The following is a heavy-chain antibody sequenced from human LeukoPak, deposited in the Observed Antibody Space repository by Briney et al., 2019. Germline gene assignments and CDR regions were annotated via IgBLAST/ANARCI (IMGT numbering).Heavy chain of an antibody. J-gene: IGHJ6*02. CDR3: AKDSGEYERGWYYYYGMDV. V-gene: IGHV3-30*18. Sequence: HPGRSLRLSCAASGFTFSSYGMHWVRQAPGKGLEWVAAISYDGSNKYYADSVKGRFTISRDNSKNTLYLQMNSLRADDTAVYYCAKDSGEYERGWYYYYGMDVWGQGTTVTVSS. CDR2: ISYDGSNK. D-gene: IGHD4-17*01. CDR1: GFTFSSYG.